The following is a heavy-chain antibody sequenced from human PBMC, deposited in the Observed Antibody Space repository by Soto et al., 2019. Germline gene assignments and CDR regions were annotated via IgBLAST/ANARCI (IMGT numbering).Heavy chain of an antibody. V-gene: IGHV1-69*12. CDR3: ARGGASSRKARYYGMDV. Sequence: QVQLVQSGAEVTKPGSSVKVSCKASGGTFSSYAISWVRQAPGQGLEWMGGIIPIFGTANYAQKFQGRVTITADESTSTAYMELSSLRSEDTAVYYCARGGASSRKARYYGMDVWGQGTTVTVSS. D-gene: IGHD2-2*01. CDR1: GGTFSSYA. CDR2: IIPIFGTA. J-gene: IGHJ6*02.